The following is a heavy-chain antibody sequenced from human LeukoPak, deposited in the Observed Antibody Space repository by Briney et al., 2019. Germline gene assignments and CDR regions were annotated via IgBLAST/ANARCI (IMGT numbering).Heavy chain of an antibody. D-gene: IGHD6-6*01. CDR2: ISSSSSYI. CDR3: ARGIAARPGY. V-gene: IGHV3-21*01. Sequence: KPGGYLRLSCAASGFTFSSYSMNWVRQAPGKGLEGVSSISSSSSYIYYADSVKGRFTISRDNAKNSLYLQMNSLRAEHTAVYYCARGIAARPGYWGQGTLVTVSS. CDR1: GFTFSSYS. J-gene: IGHJ4*02.